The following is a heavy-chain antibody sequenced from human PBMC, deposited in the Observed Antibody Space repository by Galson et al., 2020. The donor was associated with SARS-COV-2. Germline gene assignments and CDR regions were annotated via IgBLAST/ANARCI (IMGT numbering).Heavy chain of an antibody. J-gene: IGHJ4*02. D-gene: IGHD3-10*01. CDR3: AKDIRANYYGSGSLDS. CDR2: ISYDGTSK. Sequence: GESLKISCAASGFTFTTYGFHWVRQAPGKGLEWVAVISYDGTSKYYIDSVKGRFTISRDNSKNTLYLQMNSLRAEDTAVYYCAKDIRANYYGSGSLDSWGQGTLVTVSS. CDR1: GFTFTTYG. V-gene: IGHV3-30*18.